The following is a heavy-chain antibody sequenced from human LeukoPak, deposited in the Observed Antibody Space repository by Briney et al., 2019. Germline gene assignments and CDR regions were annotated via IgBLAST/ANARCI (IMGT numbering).Heavy chain of an antibody. CDR1: GFTFSSYA. V-gene: IGHV3-23*01. D-gene: IGHD3-10*01. CDR3: AKAHQLVLLWFGEY. CDR2: ISGSGGST. Sequence: PGGSLRLSCAASGFTFSSYAMSWVRQAPGKGLEWVSAISGSGGSTYYADSVEGRFTISRDNSKNTLYLQMNSLRAEDTAVYYCAKAHQLVLLWFGEYWGQGTLVTVSS. J-gene: IGHJ4*02.